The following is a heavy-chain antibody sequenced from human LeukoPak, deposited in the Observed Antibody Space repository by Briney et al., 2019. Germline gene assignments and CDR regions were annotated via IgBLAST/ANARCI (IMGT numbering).Heavy chain of an antibody. J-gene: IGHJ4*02. CDR2: INHSGST. V-gene: IGHV4-34*01. D-gene: IGHD6-19*01. CDR3: ARVGRPYSSGWYIDY. CDR1: GGSFIGYY. Sequence: SETLSLTCAVYGGSFIGYYWSWIRQPPGKGLEWIGEINHSGSTNYNPSLKSRVTISVDTSKNQFSLKLSSVTAADTAVYYCARVGRPYSSGWYIDYWGQGTLVTVSS.